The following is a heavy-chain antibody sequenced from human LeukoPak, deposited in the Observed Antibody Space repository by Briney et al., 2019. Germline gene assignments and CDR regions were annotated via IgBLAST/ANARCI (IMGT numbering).Heavy chain of an antibody. D-gene: IGHD1-26*01. CDR1: GFTFSHYG. CDR3: ASGIVGATIDY. V-gene: IGHV3-30*03. Sequence: GRSLRLSCAPSGFTFSHYGMHWVRQAPGKGLEWVAVISYDGGNKNHADSVKGRFTISRDNSKNTLYLQMNSLRAEDTAVYYCASGIVGATIDYWGQGTLVTVSS. J-gene: IGHJ4*02. CDR2: ISYDGGNK.